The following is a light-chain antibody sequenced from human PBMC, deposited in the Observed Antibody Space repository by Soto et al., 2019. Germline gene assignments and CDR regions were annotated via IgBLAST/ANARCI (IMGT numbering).Light chain of an antibody. CDR3: QQYSSNST. V-gene: IGKV1-5*03. J-gene: IGKJ1*01. CDR2: QAS. CDR1: QSTSSY. Sequence: DIQRTQSPSTLSASVGDRVTITCRASQSTSSYLAWYQQKPGKAPKLLIYQASSLENGVPSRFSGSGSGTEFSLTIRSLKPDDFATYYCQQYSSNSTFGQGTKVDIK.